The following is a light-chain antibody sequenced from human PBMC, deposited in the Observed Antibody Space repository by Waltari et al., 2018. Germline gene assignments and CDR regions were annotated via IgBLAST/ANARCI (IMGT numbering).Light chain of an antibody. CDR1: QNLYDN. CDR2: RAS. CDR3: QQYNTWPPIT. Sequence: VMTQSPATLSVSPGERATLSCRPSQNLYDNLAWYQHNPGQAPRLHIYRASTRATGIPARFSGGGSGADFTLTISSVQSEDCAFYYCQQYNTWPPITFGRGTRLEIK. J-gene: IGKJ5*01. V-gene: IGKV3-15*01.